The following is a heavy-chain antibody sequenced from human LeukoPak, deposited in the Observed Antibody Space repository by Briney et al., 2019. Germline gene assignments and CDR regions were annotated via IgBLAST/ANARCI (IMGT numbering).Heavy chain of an antibody. V-gene: IGHV4-59*08. CDR1: GGSISTYY. D-gene: IGHD5-18*01. J-gene: IGHJ4*02. CDR2: FYYSGST. Sequence: PSETLSLTCIVSGGSISTYYWSWIRHPPGKGLEWIGYFYYSGSTNYNPSLKSRVTMSVDTSKNQFSLKLSSVTAADTAVYYCASGYSYGRFDYWGQGTLVTVSS. CDR3: ASGYSYGRFDY.